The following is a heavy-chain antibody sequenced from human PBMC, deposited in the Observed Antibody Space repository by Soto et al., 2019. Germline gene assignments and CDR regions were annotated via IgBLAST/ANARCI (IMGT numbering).Heavy chain of an antibody. CDR2: IYHSGST. CDR3: ARDRSHTGMATFEFEY. D-gene: IGHD5-12*01. J-gene: IGHJ4*02. V-gene: IGHV4-4*02. Sequence: PSETLSLTCAVSGGSISSSNWWSWVRQPPGKGLEWIGEIYHSGSTNYNPSLKSRVTISVDKSKNQFSLKLSSVTAADTAVYYCARDRSHTGMATFEFEYWGQGTLVTVYS. CDR1: GGSISSSNW.